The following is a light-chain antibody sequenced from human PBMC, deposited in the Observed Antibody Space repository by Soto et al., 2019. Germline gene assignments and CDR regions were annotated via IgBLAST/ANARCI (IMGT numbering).Light chain of an antibody. CDR1: QSVSSN. CDR3: QQYNNWPPWT. Sequence: EIVMTQSPATLSVSPGERATLSCRASQSVSSNLAWYQKKPGQAPRLLMYGASTRVTGIPARCSGSGSGTEFTLTNSSLQSEDFAVYYCQQYNNWPPWTFGQGTKVEIK. V-gene: IGKV3-15*01. CDR2: GAS. J-gene: IGKJ1*01.